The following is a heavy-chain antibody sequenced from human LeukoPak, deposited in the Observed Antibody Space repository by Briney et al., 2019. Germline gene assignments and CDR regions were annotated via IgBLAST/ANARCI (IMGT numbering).Heavy chain of an antibody. Sequence: GGSLRLSCAASGFTFSRYDMHWVRQATGKSLEWVSTIGTAGDTYYPGSVKGRFTISRENAKNFLYLQINSLRVGDTAVYYCARGLTGTYNYYYGMDVWGQGTTVTVS. CDR1: GFTFSRYD. CDR3: ARGLTGTYNYYYGMDV. D-gene: IGHD3-9*01. J-gene: IGHJ6*02. V-gene: IGHV3-13*01. CDR2: IGTAGDT.